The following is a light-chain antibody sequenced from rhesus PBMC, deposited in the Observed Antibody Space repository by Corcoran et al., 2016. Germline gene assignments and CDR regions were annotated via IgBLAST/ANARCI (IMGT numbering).Light chain of an antibody. CDR2: LGS. CDR3: VQDIQLPFT. CDR1: QSLLHSNGYTY. J-gene: IGKJ3*01. V-gene: IGKV2-91*01. Sequence: DIVMTQTPLSLPVTPGEPASISCRSSQSLLHSNGYTYLFWYLQKPGQSPQLLIYLGSTRASGGPDMFSGSGSGTDFTLEISRVEAEDVGVYYCVQDIQLPFTFGPGAKLDI.